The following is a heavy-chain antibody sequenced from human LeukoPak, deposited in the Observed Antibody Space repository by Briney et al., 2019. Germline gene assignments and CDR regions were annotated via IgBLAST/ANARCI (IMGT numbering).Heavy chain of an antibody. CDR3: ARTLRQQLVRGFDY. Sequence: KASETLSLTCTVSGGSISSYYWGWIRQPPGKGLEWIGSIYYSGSTYYNPSLKSRVTISVDTSKNQFSLKLSSVTAADTAVYYCARTLRQQLVRGFDYWGQGTLVTVSS. J-gene: IGHJ4*02. D-gene: IGHD6-13*01. CDR2: IYYSGST. CDR1: GGSISSYY. V-gene: IGHV4-39*01.